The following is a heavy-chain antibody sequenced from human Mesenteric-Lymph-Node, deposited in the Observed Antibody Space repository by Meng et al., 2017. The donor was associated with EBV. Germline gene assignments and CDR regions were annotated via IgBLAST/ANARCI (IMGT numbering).Heavy chain of an antibody. CDR2: IYYSGST. J-gene: IGHJ4*02. V-gene: IGHV4-30-4*01. D-gene: IGHD3-3*02. CDR3: ATTSGFSTFIFQY. Sequence: VQLRGSGQGLGNPSQTLSLTCAVPGDSISRDYYWTWIRQPPGKGLEWIGNIYYSGSTYYNPSLNSRVTISPDTSKNQFSLKLTSVTAADTAVYYCATTSGFSTFIFQYWGQGTLVTVSS. CDR1: GDSISRDYY.